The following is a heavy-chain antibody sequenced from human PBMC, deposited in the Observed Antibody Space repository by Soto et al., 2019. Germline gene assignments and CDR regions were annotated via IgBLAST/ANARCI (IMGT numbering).Heavy chain of an antibody. V-gene: IGHV5-51*01. CDR1: GYSFTSYW. CDR3: ARLGSVVLMVDASKPDY. CDR2: IYPGDSDT. Sequence: EVQLVQSGAEAKKPGESLKISCKGSGYSFTSYWIGWVRQMPGKGLEWMGIIYPGDSDTKYSPAFQGKVTISADKSISSAYLQWSSRNASDTAMYYCARLGSVVLMVDASKPDYWGQGTLVTVSS. D-gene: IGHD2-8*01. J-gene: IGHJ4*02.